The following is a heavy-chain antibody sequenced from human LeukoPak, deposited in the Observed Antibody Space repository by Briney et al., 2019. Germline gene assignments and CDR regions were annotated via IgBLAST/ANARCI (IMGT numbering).Heavy chain of an antibody. CDR1: GFTFSSYA. D-gene: IGHD3-10*01. V-gene: IGHV3-23*01. Sequence: GGSLRLSCAASGFTFSSYAMSWVRQAAGKGLEWVSGVSGSGGTTYYADSVKGRFTISRDNSKNTLYLQTNSLRPDDTAVYYCARDKYYYGSGSYYNEERPGDWFDPWGQGTLVTVSS. J-gene: IGHJ5*02. CDR2: VSGSGGTT. CDR3: ARDKYYYGSGSYYNEERPGDWFDP.